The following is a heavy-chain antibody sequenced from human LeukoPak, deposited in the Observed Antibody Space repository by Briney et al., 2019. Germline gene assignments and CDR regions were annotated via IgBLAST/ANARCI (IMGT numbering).Heavy chain of an antibody. J-gene: IGHJ4*02. D-gene: IGHD6-13*01. V-gene: IGHV4-39*01. Sequence: SETLSLTCTVSGDSISSSTYYWGWIRQPPGKGLEWIGTIFYSGSTYYNPSLKNRVTMSVDTSKNQFSLTLSSVTAADTAVYYCARSDKAAAGPFDYWGQGTLVTVSS. CDR2: IFYSGST. CDR1: GDSISSSTYY. CDR3: ARSDKAAAGPFDY.